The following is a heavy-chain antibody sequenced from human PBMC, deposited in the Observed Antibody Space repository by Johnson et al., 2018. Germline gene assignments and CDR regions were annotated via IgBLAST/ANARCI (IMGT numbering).Heavy chain of an antibody. D-gene: IGHD3-10*01. J-gene: IGHJ3*02. CDR2: IYYSASA. Sequence: QVQLQESGPGLVKPSETLSLTCTVSGDSISSYSWSWIRQPPGKGLEWIGDIYYSASANYNPSLKSRVTISVDPSKNPFSLRLSSVTAADPAVYYCARTSPGAFDIWGQGTMVTVSS. V-gene: IGHV4-59*01. CDR3: ARTSPGAFDI. CDR1: GDSISSYS.